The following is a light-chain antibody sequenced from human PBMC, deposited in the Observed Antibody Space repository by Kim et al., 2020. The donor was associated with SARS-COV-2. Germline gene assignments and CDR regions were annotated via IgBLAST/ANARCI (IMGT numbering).Light chain of an antibody. J-gene: IGLJ1*01. CDR3: CSYAGSSTYV. Sequence: QSALTQPASVSGSPGQSITISCTGTSSDVGSHNVVSWYQQHPGKAPKLMIYEVSKRPSGVSNRFSGSKSGNTASLTISGLHAEDEADYYCCSYAGSSTYVFGTGTKGTVL. CDR1: SSDVGSHNV. V-gene: IGLV2-23*02. CDR2: EVS.